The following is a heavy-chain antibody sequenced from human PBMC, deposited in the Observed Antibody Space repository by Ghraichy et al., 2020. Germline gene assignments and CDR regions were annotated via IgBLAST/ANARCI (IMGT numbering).Heavy chain of an antibody. CDR3: ARGRGSYGYIWYYGMDV. Sequence: SETLSLTCAVYGGSFSGYYWSWIRQPPGKGLEWIGEINHSGSTNYNPSLKSRVTISVDTSKNQFSLKLSSVTAADTVVYYCARGRGSYGYIWYYGMDVWGQGTTVTVSS. V-gene: IGHV4-34*01. J-gene: IGHJ6*02. CDR1: GGSFSGYY. CDR2: INHSGST. D-gene: IGHD5-18*01.